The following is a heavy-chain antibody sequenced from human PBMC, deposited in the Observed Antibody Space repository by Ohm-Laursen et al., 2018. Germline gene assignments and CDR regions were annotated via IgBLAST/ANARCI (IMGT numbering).Heavy chain of an antibody. CDR1: GFTFSAYA. J-gene: IGHJ4*02. D-gene: IGHD5-24*01. CDR3: AKDRGRDEYYFDY. V-gene: IGHV3-30*18. CDR2: ISYDGISK. Sequence: SLRLSCAASGFTFSAYAMHWVRQAPGKGLEWVAVISYDGISKFYADSVKGRFAISRDNSKNTLYLQMNSLRAEDTAVYYCAKDRGRDEYYFDYWGQGTLVTVSS.